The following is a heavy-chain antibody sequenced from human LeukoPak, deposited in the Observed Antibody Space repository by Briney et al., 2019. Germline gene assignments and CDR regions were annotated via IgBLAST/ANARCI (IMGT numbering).Heavy chain of an antibody. Sequence: ASVKVSCKASGYSFTSYYMHWVRQAPGQGLEWMGWINPNSGGTNYAQKFQGRVTMTRDTSISTAYMELSRLRSDDTAVYYCARVAVAMNYYYYYMDVWGKGTTATVSS. D-gene: IGHD6-19*01. CDR2: INPNSGGT. V-gene: IGHV1-2*02. CDR1: GYSFTSYY. CDR3: ARVAVAMNYYYYYMDV. J-gene: IGHJ6*03.